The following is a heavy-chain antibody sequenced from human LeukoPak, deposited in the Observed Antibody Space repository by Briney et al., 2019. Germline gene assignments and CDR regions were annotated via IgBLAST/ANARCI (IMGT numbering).Heavy chain of an antibody. V-gene: IGHV4-59*01. CDR1: GGSINNYY. CDR2: IYYSGSA. D-gene: IGHD5-24*01. J-gene: IGHJ5*02. CDR3: ARGREMATLKAFDP. Sequence: SETLSLTCTVSGGSINNYYWSWIRQAPGKGLEWIGYIYYSGSANYNPSLKSRVTISVDTSKNQFSLRLSSVTAADTAVYYCARGREMATLKAFDPWGQGTLVTVSS.